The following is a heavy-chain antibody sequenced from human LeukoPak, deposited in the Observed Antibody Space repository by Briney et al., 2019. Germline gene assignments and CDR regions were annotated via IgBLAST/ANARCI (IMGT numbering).Heavy chain of an antibody. CDR2: ISGSGGST. CDR3: AKPFDSSSWYIFDY. D-gene: IGHD6-13*01. J-gene: IGHJ4*02. V-gene: IGHV3-23*01. CDR1: GFTFSSYA. Sequence: GGSLRLSCAASGFTFSSYAMSWVRQAPGKGLEWVSAISGSGGSTYYADSVKGRFTISRDKSKNTLYLQMNSLRAEDTAVYYCAKPFDSSSWYIFDYWGQGTLVTVSS.